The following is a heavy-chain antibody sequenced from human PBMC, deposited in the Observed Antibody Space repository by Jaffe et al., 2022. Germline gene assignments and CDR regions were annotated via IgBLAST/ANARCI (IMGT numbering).Heavy chain of an antibody. CDR2: ISWNSGSI. Sequence: EVQLVESGGGLVQPGRSLRLSCAASGFTFDDYAMHWVRQAPGKGLEWVSGISWNSGSIGYADSVKGRFTISRDNAKNSLYLQMNSLRAEDTALYYCAKDESFGGVIVHAGYWGQGTLVTVSS. CDR3: AKDESFGGVIVHAGY. J-gene: IGHJ4*02. V-gene: IGHV3-9*01. D-gene: IGHD3-16*02. CDR1: GFTFDDYA.